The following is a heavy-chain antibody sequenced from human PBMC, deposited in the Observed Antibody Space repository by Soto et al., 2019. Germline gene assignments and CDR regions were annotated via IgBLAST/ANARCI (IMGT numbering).Heavy chain of an antibody. V-gene: IGHV4-4*02. CDR1: GGSISSSNW. D-gene: IGHD3-22*01. Sequence: PSETLSLTCAVSGGSISSSNWWSWVRQPPGKGLEWIGEIYHSGSTNYNPSLKSRVTISVDKSKNQFSLKLSSVTAADTAVYYSARRNYYDSNGYYYGSQFDYWGQGTLVTVSS. J-gene: IGHJ4*02. CDR3: ARRNYYDSNGYYYGSQFDY. CDR2: IYHSGST.